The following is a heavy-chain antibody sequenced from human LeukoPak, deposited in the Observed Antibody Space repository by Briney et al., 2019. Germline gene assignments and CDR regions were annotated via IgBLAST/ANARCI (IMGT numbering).Heavy chain of an antibody. CDR3: ARGQVRYYYGSGTVRFDP. J-gene: IGHJ5*02. D-gene: IGHD3-10*01. CDR2: IYSSGTT. CDR1: GVSISGYY. Sequence: SETLSLTCTVSGVSISGYYWSWIRQPPGKGLEWIGYIYSSGTTNYNPSLKSQITISVDTSKNQFSLKLSSVTAADTAVYYCARGQVRYYYGSGTVRFDPWGQGTLVTVSS. V-gene: IGHV4-59*12.